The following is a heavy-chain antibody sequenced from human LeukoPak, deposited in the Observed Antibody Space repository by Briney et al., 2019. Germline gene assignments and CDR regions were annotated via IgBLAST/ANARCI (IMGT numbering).Heavy chain of an antibody. J-gene: IGHJ3*02. V-gene: IGHV3-7*01. D-gene: IGHD6-19*01. Sequence: GGSLRLSCAASGFTVSNNYMTWVRQAPGKGLEWVANINQDGSEKYYVDSVKGRFAISRDNAKNSLYLQMNSLRAEDTAVYYCARYGNGAWLAHYSFEIWGQGTMVTVSS. CDR2: INQDGSEK. CDR3: ARYGNGAWLAHYSFEI. CDR1: GFTVSNNY.